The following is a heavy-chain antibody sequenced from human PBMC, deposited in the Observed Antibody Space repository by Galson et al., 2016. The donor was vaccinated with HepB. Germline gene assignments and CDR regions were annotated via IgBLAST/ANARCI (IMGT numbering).Heavy chain of an antibody. V-gene: IGHV3-15*01. CDR2: IRSKTDGGTT. D-gene: IGHD1-14*01. Sequence: SLRLSCAGSGFIFSKDWMSWVRQAPGKGLEWVGRIRSKTDGGTTEYAAPVKGRFTISRDDSKNTLYLQMESLETEDTAVYWCATYNDFDSLNHWGQGTLVTVSS. CDR3: ATYNDFDSLNH. J-gene: IGHJ5*02. CDR1: GFIFSKDW.